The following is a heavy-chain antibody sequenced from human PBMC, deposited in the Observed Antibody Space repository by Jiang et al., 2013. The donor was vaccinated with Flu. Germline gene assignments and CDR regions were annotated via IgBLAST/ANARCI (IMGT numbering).Heavy chain of an antibody. Sequence: SQTLSLTCAISGDSVSSNSAAWNWIRQSPSRGLEWLGRTYYRSKWYNDYPVSVKSRITINPDTSKNQFSLHLNSVTPEDTAVYYCTRDLCCAAAGKTSWFDPWGQGTLVTVSS. CDR3: TRDLCCAAAGKTSWFDP. CDR1: GDSVSSNSAA. J-gene: IGHJ5*02. CDR2: TYYRSKWYN. V-gene: IGHV6-1*01. D-gene: IGHD6-13*01.